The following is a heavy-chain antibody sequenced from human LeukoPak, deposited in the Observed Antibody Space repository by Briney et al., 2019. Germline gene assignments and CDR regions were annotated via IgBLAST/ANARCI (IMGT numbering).Heavy chain of an antibody. V-gene: IGHV3-23*01. D-gene: IGHD3-22*01. J-gene: IGHJ3*02. CDR1: GFTFSSYA. CDR2: ISGSGGST. CDR3: AREMGPDSSDYNNAFDI. Sequence: PGGSLRLSCAASGFTFSSYAMSWVRQAPGKGLEWVSAISGSGGSTYYADSVKGRFAISRDNSKNTLYLQMNSLRAEDTAVYYCAREMGPDSSDYNNAFDIWGQGTMVTVSS.